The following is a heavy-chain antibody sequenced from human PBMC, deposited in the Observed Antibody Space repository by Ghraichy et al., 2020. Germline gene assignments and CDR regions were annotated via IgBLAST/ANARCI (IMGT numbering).Heavy chain of an antibody. J-gene: IGHJ3*02. CDR2: VNTDGSTT. V-gene: IGHV3-74*01. CDR1: GFIFSYYW. CDR3: ARASNRAFDI. Sequence: GGSLRLSCAASGFIFSYYWMDWVRQAPGKGLVWVAHVNTDGSTTTYADSVKGRFTISRDNAKNTLYLQMNSLRAEDTAVYYCARASNRAFDIWGQGAMVTVSS. D-gene: IGHD2/OR15-2a*01.